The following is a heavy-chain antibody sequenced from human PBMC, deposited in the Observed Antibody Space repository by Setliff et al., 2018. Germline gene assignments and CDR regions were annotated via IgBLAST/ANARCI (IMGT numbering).Heavy chain of an antibody. D-gene: IGHD2-21*02. Sequence: PSETLSLTCTVSGGSISSGGYYWSWIRQHPGKGLEWTGYIYYSGSTYYNPSLKSLVTISVDTSKNQFSLKLSSVTAADTAVYYCARHWDFCGGNCPHNSIDYWGRGALVTVSS. CDR2: IYYSGST. CDR1: GGSISSGGYY. V-gene: IGHV4-31*01. J-gene: IGHJ4*02. CDR3: ARHWDFCGGNCPHNSIDY.